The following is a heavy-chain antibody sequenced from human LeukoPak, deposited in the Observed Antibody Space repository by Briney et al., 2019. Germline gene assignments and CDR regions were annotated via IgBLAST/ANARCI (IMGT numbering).Heavy chain of an antibody. J-gene: IGHJ4*02. V-gene: IGHV3-53*01. CDR1: GFTVSSNY. D-gene: IGHD6-19*01. CDR2: IYSGGST. Sequence: GGSLRLSCAASGFTVSSNYMSWVRQAPGKGLEWVSVIYSGGSTYYADSVKGRFTISRDNSKNTLYLQMNSLRAEDTAVYYCARGGRYSSGRIDYWGQGTLVTVSS. CDR3: ARGGRYSSGRIDY.